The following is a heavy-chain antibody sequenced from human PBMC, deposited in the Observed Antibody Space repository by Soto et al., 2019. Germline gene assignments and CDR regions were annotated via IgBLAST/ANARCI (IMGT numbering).Heavy chain of an antibody. CDR1: GFAFSSYS. J-gene: IGHJ4*02. V-gene: IGHV3-21*01. Sequence: PGGSLRLSCAVSGFAFSSYSVSWVRQAPGKGLEWVSSISTSGYIYYADSVKGRFAISRDNAKNSLFLQMTSLRVEDTAVYYCARGADYSNSNFDYWGQGTLVTVSS. D-gene: IGHD4-4*01. CDR3: ARGADYSNSNFDY. CDR2: ISTSGYI.